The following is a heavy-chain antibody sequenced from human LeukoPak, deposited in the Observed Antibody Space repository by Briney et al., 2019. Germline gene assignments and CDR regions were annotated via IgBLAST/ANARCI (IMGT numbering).Heavy chain of an antibody. CDR1: GFAFSSYG. D-gene: IGHD3-22*01. CDR3: TTDRQNYYDRSGNYWEFFQN. CDR2: IRYDGSNK. J-gene: IGHJ1*01. Sequence: PGGSLRLSCAASGFAFSSYGMHWVRQAPGKGLEWVAFIRYDGSNKYYADSVKGRFTISRDNAKNSLYLQMNSLKTEDTAVYYCTTDRQNYYDRSGNYWEFFQNWGQGTLVIVSS. V-gene: IGHV3-30*02.